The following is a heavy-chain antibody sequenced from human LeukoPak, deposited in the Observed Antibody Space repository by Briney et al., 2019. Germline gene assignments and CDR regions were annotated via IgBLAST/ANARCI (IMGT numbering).Heavy chain of an antibody. Sequence: ASVTVPCKASGYTFTGYYMHWLRQAPGQGLEWMGWINPNSGGTNYAQKFQGRVTMTRDTSISTAYMELSRLTSDDRAVYYCAREIDGAIAAAGTGAFDIWGQGTMVTVSS. CDR1: GYTFTGYY. D-gene: IGHD6-13*01. J-gene: IGHJ3*02. CDR3: AREIDGAIAAAGTGAFDI. CDR2: INPNSGGT. V-gene: IGHV1-2*02.